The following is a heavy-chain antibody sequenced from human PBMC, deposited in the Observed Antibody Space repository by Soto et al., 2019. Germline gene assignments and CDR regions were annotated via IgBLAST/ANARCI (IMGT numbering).Heavy chain of an antibody. CDR2: IYYSGST. CDR3: AASCVACGGFNYYGMDV. D-gene: IGHD5-12*01. J-gene: IGHJ6*02. CDR1: GGSISIGGYY. V-gene: IGHV4-31*03. Sequence: SETLSLTCTVSGGSISIGGYYWSWIRHHPGKGLEWIGYIYYSGSTYYNPSLKSRVTISVDTSKNQFSLKLSSVTAADTAVYYCAASCVACGGFNYYGMDVWGQGTTVTVSS.